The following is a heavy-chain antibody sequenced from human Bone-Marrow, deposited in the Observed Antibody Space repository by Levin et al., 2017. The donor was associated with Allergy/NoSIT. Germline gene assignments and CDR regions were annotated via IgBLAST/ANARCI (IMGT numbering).Heavy chain of an antibody. Sequence: SETLSLTCTVSGVSITDGNYYWSWIRHSPGKGLEWLGYIYRGVSTYYTPSLKSRISISADTARKQFSLTVNSVTAADTAVYYCAAQEGLFWFDPWGQGTLVTVSS. CDR2: IYRGVST. V-gene: IGHV4-30-4*01. CDR3: AAQEGLFWFDP. D-gene: IGHD3/OR15-3a*01. CDR1: GVSITDGNYY. J-gene: IGHJ5*02.